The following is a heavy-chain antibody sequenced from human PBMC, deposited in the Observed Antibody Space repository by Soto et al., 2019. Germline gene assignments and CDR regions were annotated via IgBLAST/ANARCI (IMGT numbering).Heavy chain of an antibody. CDR1: GYTLTELS. D-gene: IGHD3-3*01. CDR2: FDPEDGET. Sequence: QVQLVQSGAEVKKPGASVKVSCKVSGYTLTELSMHWVRQAPGKGLERMGGFDPEDGETIYAQKFQGRVTMTEDTSTNTAYMELSSLRSEDTAVYYCATRFGVVITPRVGFDYWGQGTLVTVSS. CDR3: ATRFGVVITPRVGFDY. V-gene: IGHV1-24*01. J-gene: IGHJ4*02.